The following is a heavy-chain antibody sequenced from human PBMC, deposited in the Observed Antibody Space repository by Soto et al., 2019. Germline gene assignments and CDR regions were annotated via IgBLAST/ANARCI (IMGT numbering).Heavy chain of an antibody. D-gene: IGHD2-2*01. J-gene: IGHJ1*01. CDR3: ARMRVYCSSTSCYPNPDG. V-gene: IGHV1-69*13. CDR2: IIPIFGTA. CDR1: GGTFSSYA. Sequence: GASVKVSCKASGGTFSSYAISWVRQAPGQGLEWMGGIIPIFGTANYAQKFQGRVTITADESTSTAYMELSSLRSEDTAVYYCARMRVYCSSTSCYPNPDGWGQGSLVTVSS.